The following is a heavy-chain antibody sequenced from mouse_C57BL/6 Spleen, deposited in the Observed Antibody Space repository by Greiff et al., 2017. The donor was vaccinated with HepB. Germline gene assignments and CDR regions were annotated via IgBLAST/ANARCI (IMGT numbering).Heavy chain of an antibody. CDR2: IYPGSGST. CDR3: ARYDYHEGPFAY. J-gene: IGHJ3*01. V-gene: IGHV1-55*01. CDR1: GYTFTSYW. D-gene: IGHD2-4*01. Sequence: QVQLQQPGAELVKPGASVKMSCKASGYTFTSYWITWVKQRPGQGLEWIGDIYPGSGSTNYNEKFKSKATLTVDTSSSTAYMQLSSLTSEDSAVYYCARYDYHEGPFAYWGQGTLVTVSA.